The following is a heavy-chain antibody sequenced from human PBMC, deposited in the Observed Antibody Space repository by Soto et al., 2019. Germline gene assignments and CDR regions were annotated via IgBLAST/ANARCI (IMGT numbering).Heavy chain of an antibody. D-gene: IGHD1-26*01. J-gene: IGHJ4*02. V-gene: IGHV1-69*13. Sequence: SVKVSCKASGGTFSSYSINWVRQAPGQGLEWMGEIIPIFGTANYAQKFQGRVTITADESTGTAYMELSSLRSEDTAVYYCARDGGRHSGGIDYWGQGTLVTVSS. CDR3: ARDGGRHSGGIDY. CDR1: GGTFSSYS. CDR2: IIPIFGTA.